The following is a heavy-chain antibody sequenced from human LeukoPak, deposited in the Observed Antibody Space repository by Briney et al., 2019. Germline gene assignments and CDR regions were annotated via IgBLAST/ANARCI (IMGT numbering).Heavy chain of an antibody. CDR1: GGTFSSYA. CDR2: IIPILGIA. D-gene: IGHD3-10*01. Sequence: SVKVSCKAAGGTFSSYAISWVRQAPGQGLEWMGRIIPILGIANYAQKFQGRVTITADKSTSTAYMELSSLRSEDTAVYYCARSITMVRGPSDAFDIWGQGTMVTVSS. J-gene: IGHJ3*02. CDR3: ARSITMVRGPSDAFDI. V-gene: IGHV1-69*04.